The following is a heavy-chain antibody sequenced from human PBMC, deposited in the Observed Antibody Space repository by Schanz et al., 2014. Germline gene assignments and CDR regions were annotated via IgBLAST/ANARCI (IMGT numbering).Heavy chain of an antibody. J-gene: IGHJ4*02. D-gene: IGHD1-26*01. Sequence: QAQLVESGGGVVQPGRSLRLSCATSGLNFDYYGMNWVRQAPGKGLEWVANIGYDGSEKYYVDSVKGRFTISRDNSKDTLSLLTSGAPPEYAAICYGCRGAVPIQGGPVAVWGQGTLVTVSS. CDR2: IGYDGSEK. CDR1: GLNFDYYG. V-gene: IGHV3-33*01. CDR3: CRGAVPIQGGPVAV.